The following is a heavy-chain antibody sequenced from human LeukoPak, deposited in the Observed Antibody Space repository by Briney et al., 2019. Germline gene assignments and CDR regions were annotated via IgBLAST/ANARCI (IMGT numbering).Heavy chain of an antibody. J-gene: IGHJ5*02. Sequence: LRLSCAASGFTFSDYYMSWIRQPPGKGLEWIGYIYHSGSTYYNPSLKSRVTISVDRSKNQFSLKLSSVTAADTAVYYCARGETTYYDILTGYPANWFDPWGQGTLVTVSS. CDR2: IYHSGST. V-gene: IGHV4-30-2*01. D-gene: IGHD3-9*01. CDR1: GFTFSDYY. CDR3: ARGETTYYDILTGYPANWFDP.